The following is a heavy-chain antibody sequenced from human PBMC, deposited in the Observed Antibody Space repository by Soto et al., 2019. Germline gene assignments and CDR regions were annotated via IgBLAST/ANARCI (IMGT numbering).Heavy chain of an antibody. V-gene: IGHV1-46*01. CDR1: GYTFTTYH. CDR3: AREFTGTNFFAY. Sequence: QVQLVQSGAEVKKPGASVRVSCKASGYTFTTYHVHWVRQAPGQGPEWMGIIDPSSGITDYTQKFQGRVTMTRDTSTSVVYMELRSLRSEDTTTYYCAREFTGTNFFAYWGQGTLLTVSP. J-gene: IGHJ4*02. D-gene: IGHD1-1*01. CDR2: IDPSSGIT.